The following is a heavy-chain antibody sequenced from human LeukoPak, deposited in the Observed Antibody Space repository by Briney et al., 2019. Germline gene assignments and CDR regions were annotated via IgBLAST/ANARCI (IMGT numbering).Heavy chain of an antibody. CDR3: GKRSYYGSASYYLDY. V-gene: IGHV3-30*18. Sequence: PGGSLRLSCAAAGFTFSIYAMHWVRHAPGEGLGWVAVISYDGSNKYYADSAKGRSTSSRENSKNTLKLQMNSLRAETAGVYCCGKRSYYGSASYYLDYWGQGTLVTVSS. CDR2: ISYDGSNK. D-gene: IGHD3-10*01. J-gene: IGHJ4*02. CDR1: GFTFSIYA.